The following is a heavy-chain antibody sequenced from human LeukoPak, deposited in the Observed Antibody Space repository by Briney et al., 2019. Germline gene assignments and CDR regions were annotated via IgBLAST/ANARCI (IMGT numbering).Heavy chain of an antibody. Sequence: GGSLRLSCAASGFTFSSYSMNWVRQAPGKGLEWVSSISSSSRYKYYADSVKGRFTISRDNARNSLYLQMNSLRAEDTAVYYCAKDQGVGATHEFDNWGQGTLVTVSS. V-gene: IGHV3-21*06. CDR3: AKDQGVGATHEFDN. J-gene: IGHJ4*02. CDR1: GFTFSSYS. D-gene: IGHD1-26*01. CDR2: ISSSSRYK.